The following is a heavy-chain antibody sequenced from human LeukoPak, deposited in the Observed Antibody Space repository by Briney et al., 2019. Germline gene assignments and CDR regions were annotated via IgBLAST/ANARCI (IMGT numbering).Heavy chain of an antibody. CDR1: GYHFSDYW. V-gene: IGHV5-51*01. CDR3: SRRHYFGSGVTDY. Sequence: RGESLKIACKDSGYHFSDYWIGWARQMPGKGLEWMGIIHPSNSGTQYSPSFQGQVTISADTSISTAYLQWTSLKASDTAMYYCSRRHYFGSGVTDYWGQGTLVTVSS. D-gene: IGHD3-10*01. J-gene: IGHJ4*02. CDR2: IHPSNSGT.